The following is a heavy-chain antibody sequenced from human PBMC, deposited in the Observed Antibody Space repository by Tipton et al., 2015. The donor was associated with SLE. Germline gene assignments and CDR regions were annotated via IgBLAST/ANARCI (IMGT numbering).Heavy chain of an antibody. CDR2: IWYDGSNK. CDR1: GFTFSSYG. V-gene: IGHV3-33*01. J-gene: IGHJ5*02. D-gene: IGHD3-3*01. CDR3: AREKTTIFGVVTSPWFDP. Sequence: SLRLSCAASGFTFSSYGMHWVRQAPGKGLEWVAVIWYDGSNKYYADSVKGRFTISRDNSKNTLYLQMNSLRAEDTAVYYCAREKTTIFGVVTSPWFDPWGQGTLVTVSS.